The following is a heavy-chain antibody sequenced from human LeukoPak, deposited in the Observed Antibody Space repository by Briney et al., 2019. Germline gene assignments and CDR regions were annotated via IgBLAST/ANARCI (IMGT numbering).Heavy chain of an antibody. J-gene: IGHJ3*02. Sequence: SETLSLTCTVSGVSISSSTYYWGWIRQPPGKGLEWIGTIYYSGTTYYNPSLKSRVTISGDTSKNQFSLKLSSVTAADTAVYYCACLTTADAFDIWGQGTMVTVSS. CDR3: ACLTTADAFDI. CDR1: GVSISSSTYY. V-gene: IGHV4-39*07. CDR2: IYYSGTT. D-gene: IGHD3-22*01.